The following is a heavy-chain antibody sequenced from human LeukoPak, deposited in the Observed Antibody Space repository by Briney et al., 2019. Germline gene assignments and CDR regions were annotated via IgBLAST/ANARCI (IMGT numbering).Heavy chain of an antibody. CDR3: ARESYGSRSYDYYYYYMDV. CDR2: IFYSGST. CDR1: GASIRSSSYY. J-gene: IGHJ6*03. V-gene: IGHV4-39*07. Sequence: SETLSLTCTVSGASIRSSSYYWGWIRQPPGKGLEWIGSIFYSGSTYYNPSLKSRVTTSVDTSKNQFSLKLSSVTAADTAVYYCARESYGSRSYDYYYYYMDVWGKGTTVTVSS. D-gene: IGHD3-10*01.